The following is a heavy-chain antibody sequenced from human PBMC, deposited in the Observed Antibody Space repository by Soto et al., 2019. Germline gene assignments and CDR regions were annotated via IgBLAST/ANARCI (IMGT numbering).Heavy chain of an antibody. Sequence: GGSLRLSCAASGFTFNNYGIHWVRQTPGQGLEWVAVISSDGSKKYYADSVKGRFTISRDNSKNTLYLQMSSLRAEDTAVYYCAKGDYYDSSGPFDYWGQGTVVTVSS. J-gene: IGHJ4*02. V-gene: IGHV3-30*18. CDR1: GFTFNNYG. CDR3: AKGDYYDSSGPFDY. D-gene: IGHD3-22*01. CDR2: ISSDGSKK.